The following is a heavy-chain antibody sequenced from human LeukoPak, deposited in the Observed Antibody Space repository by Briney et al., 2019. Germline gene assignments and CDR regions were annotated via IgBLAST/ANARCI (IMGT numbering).Heavy chain of an antibody. CDR3: ARAGPGRINWFDP. V-gene: IGHV4-39*07. D-gene: IGHD1-14*01. CDR1: GGSISSGGYS. CDR2: INHSGST. Sequence: SETLSLTCAVSGGSISSGGYSWGWIRQPPGKGLEWIGEINHSGSTNYNPSLKSRVTISVDTSKNQFSLKLSSVTAADTAVYYCARAGPGRINWFDPWGQGTLVTVSS. J-gene: IGHJ5*02.